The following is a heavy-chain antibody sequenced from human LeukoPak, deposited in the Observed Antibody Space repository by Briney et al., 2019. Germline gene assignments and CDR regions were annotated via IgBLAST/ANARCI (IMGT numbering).Heavy chain of an antibody. CDR2: ISGSGGDT. CDR1: GFTFSSYA. V-gene: IGHV3-23*01. J-gene: IGHJ5*02. CDR3: ARAWTGDIVVVVAALRDWFDP. D-gene: IGHD2-15*01. Sequence: GGSLRLSCAASGFTFSSYAMSWVRQAPGKGLECVSAISGSGGDTKYVDSVKGRFTISRDNSKNTLYLQMNSLRAEDTAVYYCARAWTGDIVVVVAALRDWFDPWGQGTLVTVSS.